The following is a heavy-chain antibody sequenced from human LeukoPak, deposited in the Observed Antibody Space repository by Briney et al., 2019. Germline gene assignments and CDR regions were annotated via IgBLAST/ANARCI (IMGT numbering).Heavy chain of an antibody. J-gene: IGHJ5*02. V-gene: IGHV3-48*03. CDR3: ARAHNRDWFDA. Sequence: GGSLRLSCAASGFTFSSYEMNWVRQAPGKGLEWVSYISSSGSTIYYADSVKGRFTISRDNAKNSLYLQMNSLRAEDTAVYYCARAHNRDWFDAWGQGALVTVSS. CDR1: GFTFSSYE. CDR2: ISSSGSTI. D-gene: IGHD2/OR15-2a*01.